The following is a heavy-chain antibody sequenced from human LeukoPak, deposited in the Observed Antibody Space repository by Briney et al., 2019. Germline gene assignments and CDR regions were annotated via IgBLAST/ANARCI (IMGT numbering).Heavy chain of an antibody. CDR1: GFTFSSYG. D-gene: IGHD5-12*01. CDR3: ARDPTDSGYDYPHYYYGMDV. J-gene: IGHJ6*02. Sequence: PGGSLRLSCAASGFTFSSYGMHWVRQAPGKGLEWVAVIWYDGSNKYYADSVKGRFTISRDNSKNTLYLQMNSLRAEDTAVYYCARDPTDSGYDYPHYYYGMDVWGQGTTVTVSS. CDR2: IWYDGSNK. V-gene: IGHV3-33*01.